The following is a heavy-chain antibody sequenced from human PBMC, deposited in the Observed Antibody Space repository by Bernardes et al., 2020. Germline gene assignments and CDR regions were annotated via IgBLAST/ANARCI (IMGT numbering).Heavy chain of an antibody. D-gene: IGHD3-10*01. CDR1: GFSLSTSGVG. Sequence: SGTTLVKPTQTLTLTCPFSGFSLSTSGVGVGWIRQPPGKALEWLALIYWNDDKLYSPSLNSRLTITKDTSKNQVVLTMTNMDPVDTATYYCAHRLSGSYSPWGQGTLVTVSS. CDR3: AHRLSGSYSP. J-gene: IGHJ5*02. CDR2: IYWNDDK. V-gene: IGHV2-5*01.